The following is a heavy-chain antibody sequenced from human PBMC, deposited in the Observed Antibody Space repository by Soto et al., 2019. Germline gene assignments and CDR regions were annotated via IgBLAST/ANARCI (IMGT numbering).Heavy chain of an antibody. J-gene: IGHJ6*02. CDR3: AKDLESTWRADSYYGMDV. D-gene: IGHD1-1*01. CDR1: GFTFSNYG. CDR2: ISYDGSNK. V-gene: IGHV3-30*18. Sequence: QVQLVESGGGVVQPGRSLRLSCAASGFTFSNYGMHWVRQAPGKGLEWVAVISYDGSNKYYADSVKGRFTISRDNSRNTLYLQMNSLRAEDTAVYSCAKDLESTWRADSYYGMDVWGQGTTVTVSS.